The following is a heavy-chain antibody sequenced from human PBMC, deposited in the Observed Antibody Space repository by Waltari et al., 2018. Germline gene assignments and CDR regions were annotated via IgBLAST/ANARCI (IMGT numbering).Heavy chain of an antibody. J-gene: IGHJ4*02. CDR2: INVDGGYI. Sequence: EVHLADSGGVVVQPGGSLRLSCAGSGFSFRDYWLPWVRQAPGKGLEWVSRINVDGGYISYGDSVKGRFTISRDNAKNTVFLQLNSLRAEDTAVYYCARKAGSGYPYGPFYYDNWGQGTLVTVSS. D-gene: IGHD5-18*01. CDR3: ARKAGSGYPYGPFYYDN. V-gene: IGHV3-74*01. CDR1: GFSFRDYW.